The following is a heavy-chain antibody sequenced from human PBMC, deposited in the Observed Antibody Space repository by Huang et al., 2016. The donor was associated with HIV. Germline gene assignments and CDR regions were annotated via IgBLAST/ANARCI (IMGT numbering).Heavy chain of an antibody. V-gene: IGHV3-30-3*01. Sequence: QVQLLESGGGVVHPGRSLRLSCAVSGFIFRTYSMHWVRQSPGRGLEWVAVVSYDGNNKYDADAVKGRFTISRDNSKNTLYLQMSSLRLEDTAMYYCARDTGQLSYGAPGHWGQGTLVTVSS. J-gene: IGHJ4*02. CDR1: GFIFRTYS. CDR3: ARDTGQLSYGAPGH. D-gene: IGHD6-6*01. CDR2: VSYDGNNK.